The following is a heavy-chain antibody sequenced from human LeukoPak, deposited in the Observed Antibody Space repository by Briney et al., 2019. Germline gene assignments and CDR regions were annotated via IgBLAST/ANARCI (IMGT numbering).Heavy chain of an antibody. CDR2: INPNSGGT. CDR3: ATADPTYYDILTGYPTLFDY. Sequence: PVASVKVSCKASGYTFTGYYMHWVRQAPGQGLEWMGWINPNSGGTNYAQKFQGRVTMTRDTSISTAYMELSRLRSDDTAVYYCATADPTYYDILTGYPTLFDYWGQGTLVTVSS. CDR1: GYTFTGYY. V-gene: IGHV1-2*02. J-gene: IGHJ4*02. D-gene: IGHD3-9*01.